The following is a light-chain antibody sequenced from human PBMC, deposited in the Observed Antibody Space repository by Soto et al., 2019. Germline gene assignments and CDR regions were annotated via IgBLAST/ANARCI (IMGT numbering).Light chain of an antibody. CDR2: TNN. J-gene: IGLJ1*01. CDR1: SSNIGSNY. V-gene: IGLV1-47*02. Sequence: QSVLTQPPSASGTPGQRVNISCSGSSSNIGSNYVYWYQQLPGTAPKLLIHTNNQRPSGVPDRFSGSKSGTSASLAISGLRSEDEADYYCATWDDSLSAFYVFGTGTKLTVL. CDR3: ATWDDSLSAFYV.